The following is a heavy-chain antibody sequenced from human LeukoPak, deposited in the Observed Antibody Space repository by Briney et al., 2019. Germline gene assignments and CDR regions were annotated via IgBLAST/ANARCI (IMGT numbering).Heavy chain of an antibody. J-gene: IGHJ4*02. CDR2: IYYSGST. CDR3: ASRSSIWSGYQDTLYYFDS. D-gene: IGHD3-3*01. Sequence: SETLSLTCTVSGGSISSYYWSWIRQPPGKRLEWIGHIYYSGSTNYNPSLKSRVTISVDTSKNQFSLKLSSVTAADTAVYYCASRSSIWSGYQDTLYYFDSWGQGTLVTVSS. CDR1: GGSISSYY. V-gene: IGHV4-59*01.